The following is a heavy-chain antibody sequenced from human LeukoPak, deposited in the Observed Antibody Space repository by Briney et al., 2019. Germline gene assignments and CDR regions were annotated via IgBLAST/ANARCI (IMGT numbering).Heavy chain of an antibody. CDR1: GGTFSSYA. Sequence: SVKVSCKASGGTFSSYAISWVRQAPGQGLEWMGGTIPIFGTANYAQKFQGRVTITADESTSTAYMELSSLRSEDTAVYYCAREDFSGLYYYDSSGYRYFQHWGQGTLVTVSS. CDR2: TIPIFGTA. V-gene: IGHV1-69*13. CDR3: AREDFSGLYYYDSSGYRYFQH. D-gene: IGHD3-22*01. J-gene: IGHJ1*01.